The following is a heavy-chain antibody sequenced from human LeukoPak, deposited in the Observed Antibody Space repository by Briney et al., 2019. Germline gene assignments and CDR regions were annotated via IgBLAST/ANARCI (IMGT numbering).Heavy chain of an antibody. Sequence: SETLSLTCTVSGGSISSSSYYWGWIRQPPGKGLEWIGEINHSGSTNYNPSLKSRVTISVDTSKNQFSLKLSSVTAADTAVYYCARDSPVEVGATTGGAYYFDYWGQGALVTVSS. CDR2: INHSGST. D-gene: IGHD1-26*01. V-gene: IGHV4-39*07. CDR1: GGSISSSSYY. J-gene: IGHJ4*02. CDR3: ARDSPVEVGATTGGAYYFDY.